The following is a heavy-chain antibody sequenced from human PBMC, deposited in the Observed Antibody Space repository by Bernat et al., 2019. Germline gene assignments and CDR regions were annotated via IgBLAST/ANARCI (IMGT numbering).Heavy chain of an antibody. Sequence: GGAGGGSCGGAGCSCTGYGVSWVRQAPGRGLEWMGWISAYNGHTNYAQQLQGSVTMTTDTSTSPAYMERRSLRSDDTAVYDCARGKVGGDRPETYNWFDPWGQGTLVTVSS. D-gene: IGHD4-17*01. CDR1: GCSCTGYG. CDR2: ISAYNGHT. V-gene: IGHV1-18*01. J-gene: IGHJ5*02. CDR3: ARGKVGGDRPETYNWFDP.